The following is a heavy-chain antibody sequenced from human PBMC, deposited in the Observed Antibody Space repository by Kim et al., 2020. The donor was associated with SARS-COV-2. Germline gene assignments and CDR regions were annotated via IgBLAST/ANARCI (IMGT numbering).Heavy chain of an antibody. CDR1: GFTFSSYA. CDR2: ISGSGGST. CDR3: AKTTFSRIAAAGSNAYYFDY. V-gene: IGHV3-23*01. J-gene: IGHJ4*02. D-gene: IGHD6-13*01. Sequence: GGSLRLSCAASGFTFSSYAMSWVRQAPGKGLEWVSAISGSGGSTYYADSVKGRFTISRDNSKNTLYLQMNSLRAEDTAVYYCAKTTFSRIAAAGSNAYYFDYWGQGTLVTVSS.